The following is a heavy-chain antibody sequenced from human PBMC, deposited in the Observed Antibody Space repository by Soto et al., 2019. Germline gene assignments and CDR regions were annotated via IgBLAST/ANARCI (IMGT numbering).Heavy chain of an antibody. V-gene: IGHV3-48*02. Sequence: EVQLVESGGGLVQPGGSLRLSCAASGFTFSSYSMNWVRQAPGKGREWVSYISSSSSTIYYADSVKGRFTISRDNAKNSLYLQMNSLRDEDTAVYYCARAEGWLHLKYYYYGMDVWGQGTTVTVSS. CDR1: GFTFSSYS. J-gene: IGHJ6*02. CDR3: ARAEGWLHLKYYYYGMDV. D-gene: IGHD5-12*01. CDR2: ISSSSSTI.